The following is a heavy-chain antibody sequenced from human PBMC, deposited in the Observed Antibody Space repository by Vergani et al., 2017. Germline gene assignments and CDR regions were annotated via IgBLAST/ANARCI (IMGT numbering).Heavy chain of an antibody. Sequence: QVQLVQSGAAVKKPGASVKVSCKASGYAFTSHHLQWVRQAPGQGFEWMGIINPSDGTTSYAQRFQGRVTLTRDTSTSTVYMELRSLRSDDTAIYYCALYGVKPNSNWFDPWGQGNLVSVSS. J-gene: IGHJ5*02. CDR1: GYAFTSHH. V-gene: IGHV1-46*01. D-gene: IGHD1-14*01. CDR2: INPSDGTT. CDR3: ALYGVKPNSNWFDP.